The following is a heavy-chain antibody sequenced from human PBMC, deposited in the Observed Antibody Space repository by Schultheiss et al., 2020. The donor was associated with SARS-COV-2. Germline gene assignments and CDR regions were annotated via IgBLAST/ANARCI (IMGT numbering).Heavy chain of an antibody. CDR3: ARGVSRRINVRGWPRPEGYYGMDV. J-gene: IGHJ6*02. D-gene: IGHD1-1*01. CDR1: GGSISSGGYY. V-gene: IGHV4-39*07. CDR2: IYHSGST. Sequence: SETLSLTCAVSGGSISSGGYYWSWIRQPAGKGLEWIGSIYHSGSTYYNPSLKSRVTISVDTSKNQFSLKLSSVTAADTAVYYCARGVSRRINVRGWPRPEGYYGMDVWGQGTTVTVSS.